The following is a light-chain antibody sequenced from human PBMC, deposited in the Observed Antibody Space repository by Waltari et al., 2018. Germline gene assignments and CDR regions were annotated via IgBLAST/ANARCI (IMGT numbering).Light chain of an antibody. Sequence: EIALTQSPGTLSLSPGERATLSRRASQSIGSNYLAWYQQRPGQAPRLLIYASSSRATGVPDRFSGSGSGTDFSLTISRLEPEDFGVYYCQQYRSSPWTFGQGTKVEIK. CDR1: QSIGSNY. CDR3: QQYRSSPWT. CDR2: ASS. V-gene: IGKV3-20*01. J-gene: IGKJ1*01.